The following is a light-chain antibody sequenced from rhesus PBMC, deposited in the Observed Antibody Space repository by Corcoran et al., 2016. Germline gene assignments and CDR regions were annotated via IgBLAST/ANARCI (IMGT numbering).Light chain of an antibody. CDR1: QSISSW. Sequence: DIQMTQSPSSLSASVGDTVTITCRESQSISSWLAWYQQKPGKAPKLLIYKASTLQSGVPSRFSGSGFVTDFTTTISSLQSEEFATYYCQQYSSSPLSFGGGTKVEIK. J-gene: IGKJ4*01. CDR2: KAS. CDR3: QQYSSSPLS. V-gene: IGKV1-22*01.